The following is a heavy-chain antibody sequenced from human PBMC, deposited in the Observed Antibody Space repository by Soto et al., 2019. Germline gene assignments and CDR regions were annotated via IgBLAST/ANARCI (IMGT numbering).Heavy chain of an antibody. CDR1: GGSISEKY. CDR2: IFANGHT. D-gene: IGHD6-13*01. J-gene: IGHJ5*02. Sequence: SVPHSLTCIVSGGSISEKYWNWVRQPPGKGLEWIGLIFANGHTDYNPSLKSRVTMSVDASKNQFSLRLTSMTAADTAVYYCVASLAASGLNWLDPWGRGTLVTVSS. V-gene: IGHV4-4*07. CDR3: VASLAASGLNWLDP.